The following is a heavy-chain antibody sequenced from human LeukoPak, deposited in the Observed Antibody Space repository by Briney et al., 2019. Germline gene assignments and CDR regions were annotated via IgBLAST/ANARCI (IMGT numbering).Heavy chain of an antibody. J-gene: IGHJ5*02. CDR3: ARTAAAGTFWFDP. V-gene: IGHV1-2*02. D-gene: IGHD6-13*01. Sequence: GASVKVSCKASGYTFTGYYMHWVRQAPGQGLEWMGWINPNSGGTNYAQKFQGRVTMTRDTSISTAYMELSRLRSDDTAVYYCARTAAAGTFWFDPWGQGTLVTVSS. CDR2: INPNSGGT. CDR1: GYTFTGYY.